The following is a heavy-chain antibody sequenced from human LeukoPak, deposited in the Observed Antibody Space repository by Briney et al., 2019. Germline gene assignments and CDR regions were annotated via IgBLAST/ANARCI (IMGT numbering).Heavy chain of an antibody. V-gene: IGHV4-59*01. J-gene: IGHJ4*02. CDR2: ISDSGSA. Sequence: SETLSLTCTVSGASISSYYWSWIRQPPGKGLQWIGYISDSGSATYNPSLRSRVTISPDTSKNQFSLKLSSVTAADTAVYYCAGPGLGAATGVNWGQGTLVSVSS. D-gene: IGHD6-13*01. CDR3: AGPGLGAATGVN. CDR1: GASISSYY.